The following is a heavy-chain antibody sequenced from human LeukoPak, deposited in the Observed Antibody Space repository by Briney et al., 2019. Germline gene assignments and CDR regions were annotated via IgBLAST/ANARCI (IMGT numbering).Heavy chain of an antibody. D-gene: IGHD3-22*01. V-gene: IGHV5-51*01. CDR3: ARLTVRGYYDSSGYPSDAFDI. Sequence: GESLKISCQASGYSFTNYWIGWVRQMPGKGLEWMGIIYPGDSDTRYSPSFKGQVTISADKSISTAYLQWSSLKASDTAMYYCARLTVRGYYDSSGYPSDAFDIWGQGTMVTVSS. CDR1: GYSFTNYW. J-gene: IGHJ3*02. CDR2: IYPGDSDT.